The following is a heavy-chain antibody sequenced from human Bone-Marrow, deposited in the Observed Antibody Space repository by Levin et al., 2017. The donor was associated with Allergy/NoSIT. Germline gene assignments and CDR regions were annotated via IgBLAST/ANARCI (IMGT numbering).Heavy chain of an antibody. J-gene: IGHJ6*02. V-gene: IGHV1-24*01. CDR2: FDPEDGET. D-gene: IGHD6-19*01. Sequence: ASVKVSCKVSGYTLTELSMHWVRQAPGKGLEWMGGFDPEDGETIYAQKFQGRVTMTEDTSTDTAYMELSSLRSEDTAVYYCATSTSGWPFHGMDVWGQGTTVTVSS. CDR3: ATSTSGWPFHGMDV. CDR1: GYTLTELS.